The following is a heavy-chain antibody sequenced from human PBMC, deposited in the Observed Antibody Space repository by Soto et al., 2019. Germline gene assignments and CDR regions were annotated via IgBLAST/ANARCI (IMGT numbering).Heavy chain of an antibody. D-gene: IGHD2-15*01. CDR1: GYTFTSYA. V-gene: IGHV1-3*01. CDR2: INAGNGNT. CDR3: ARGPYGGNPRDY. Sequence: ASVKVSCKASGYTFTSYAMHWVRQAPGQRLEWMGWINAGNGNTKYSQKFQGRVTITRDTSASTAYMELSSLRSEDTAVYYCARGPYGGNPRDYWGQGTLVTVSS. J-gene: IGHJ4*02.